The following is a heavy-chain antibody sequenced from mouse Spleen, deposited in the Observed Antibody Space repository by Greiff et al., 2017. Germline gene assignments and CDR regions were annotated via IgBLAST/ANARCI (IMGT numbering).Heavy chain of an antibody. Sequence: VHVKQSGPELVKPGASVKISCKASGYSFTGYFMNWVKQSHGKSLEWIGRINPYNGDTFYNQKFKGKATLTVDKSSSTAHMELLSLTSEDSAVYYCARGGYSKKGAMDYWGQGTSVTVSS. CDR3: ARGGYSKKGAMDY. D-gene: IGHD2-5*01. V-gene: IGHV1-37*01. J-gene: IGHJ4*01. CDR1: GYSFTGYF. CDR2: INPYNGDT.